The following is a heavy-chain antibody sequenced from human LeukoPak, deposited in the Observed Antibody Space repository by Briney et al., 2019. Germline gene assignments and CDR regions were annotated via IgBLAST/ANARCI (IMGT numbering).Heavy chain of an antibody. D-gene: IGHD2-15*01. Sequence: GESLKISCKVSGYSLTSYWIGWVRQMPGKGLEWMGIIYLDDSDIRYSPSFQGQVTISADKSVSTAYLQWSSLKASDTAMYYCARLALGSCSGGYCYLYSWGQGTPITVSS. V-gene: IGHV5-51*01. CDR3: ARLALGSCSGGYCYLYS. CDR2: IYLDDSDI. J-gene: IGHJ4*02. CDR1: GYSLTSYW.